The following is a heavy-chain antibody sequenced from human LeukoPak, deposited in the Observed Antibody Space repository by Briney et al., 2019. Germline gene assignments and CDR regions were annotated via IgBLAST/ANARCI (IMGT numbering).Heavy chain of an antibody. J-gene: IGHJ4*02. CDR2: INHSGGT. CDR1: GGSFSGYY. Sequence: SETLSLTCAVYGGSFSGYYWSWIRQPPGKGLEWTGEINHSGGTNYNPSLKSRVTISVDTSKNQFSLKLSSVTAADTVVYYCAFGGVIGPDYWGQGTQVTVSS. V-gene: IGHV4-34*01. D-gene: IGHD3-16*02. CDR3: AFGGVIGPDY.